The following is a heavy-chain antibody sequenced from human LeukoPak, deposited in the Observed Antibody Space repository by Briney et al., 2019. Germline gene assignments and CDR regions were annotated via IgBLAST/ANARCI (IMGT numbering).Heavy chain of an antibody. CDR2: INHSGST. V-gene: IGHV4-34*01. Sequence: PSETLSLTCAVYGGSFSAYYWSWIRQPPGKGLEWIGEINHSGSTNYNLSLKSRVTISVDTSKNQFSLRLSSVTAADTALYYCARVRKSGDAFDIWGQGTMVTVSS. CDR1: GGSFSAYY. D-gene: IGHD7-27*01. J-gene: IGHJ3*02. CDR3: ARVRKSGDAFDI.